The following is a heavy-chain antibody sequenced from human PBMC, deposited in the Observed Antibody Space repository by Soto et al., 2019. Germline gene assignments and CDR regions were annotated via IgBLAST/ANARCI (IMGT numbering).Heavy chain of an antibody. CDR3: ARDIPGIAAAGRWFDP. CDR2: IYYSGST. CDR1: GGSISSGGYY. D-gene: IGHD6-13*01. Sequence: QVQLQESGPGLVKPSQTLSLTCTVSGGSISSGGYYWSWIRQHPGKGLEWIGYIYYSGSTYYNPSLKSRVTISVDTSKNQFSLKLSSVAAADTAVYYCARDIPGIAAAGRWFDPWGQGTLVTVSS. V-gene: IGHV4-31*03. J-gene: IGHJ5*02.